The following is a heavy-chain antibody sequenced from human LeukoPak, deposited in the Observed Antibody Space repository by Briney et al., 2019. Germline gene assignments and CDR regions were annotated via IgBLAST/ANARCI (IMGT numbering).Heavy chain of an antibody. CDR2: IYSTGST. J-gene: IGHJ4*02. D-gene: IGHD2-15*01. Sequence: SETLSLTCTVSGGSINFYYWNWIRQPAGKGLEWIGRIYSTGSTNYSPSLKSRVTMSVDKSKYQFSLNLSSVTAADTAVYYCARGVADPYSFDSWGQGILVTVSS. V-gene: IGHV4-4*07. CDR3: ARGVADPYSFDS. CDR1: GGSINFYY.